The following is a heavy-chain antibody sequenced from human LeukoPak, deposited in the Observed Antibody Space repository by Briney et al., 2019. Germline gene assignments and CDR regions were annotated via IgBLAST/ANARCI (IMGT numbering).Heavy chain of an antibody. CDR1: GGTLSSYA. J-gene: IGHJ6*03. CDR2: IIPIFGTA. V-gene: IGHV1-69*05. Sequence: SVKVSCKASGGTLSSYAISWVRQAPGQGLEWMGGIIPIFGTANYAQKFQGRVTITTDESTSTAYMELSSLRSEDTAVYYCARAGPSSIAARPFYYYMDVWGKGTTVTVSS. CDR3: ARAGPSSIAARPFYYYMDV. D-gene: IGHD6-6*01.